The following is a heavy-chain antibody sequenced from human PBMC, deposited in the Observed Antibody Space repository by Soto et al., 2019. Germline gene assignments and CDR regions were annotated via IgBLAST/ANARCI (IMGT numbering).Heavy chain of an antibody. Sequence: QVQLQESGPGLVKPSQTLSLTCTVSGGSISSGDYYWSWIRQPPGKGLEWIGYIYYSGSTYYNPSLKSPVTISVDTSKTQFSLKLSSVTAADTAVYYCARVDSQGLYYGMDVWGQGTTVTVSS. V-gene: IGHV4-30-4*01. CDR1: GGSISSGDYY. CDR2: IYYSGST. J-gene: IGHJ6*02. CDR3: ARVDSQGLYYGMDV. D-gene: IGHD3-9*01.